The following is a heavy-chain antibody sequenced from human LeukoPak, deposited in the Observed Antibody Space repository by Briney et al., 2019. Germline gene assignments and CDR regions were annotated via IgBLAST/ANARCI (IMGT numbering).Heavy chain of an antibody. Sequence: NPLETLSLTCTVSGGSISSSSYSWGWIRQPPGKGLEWIGSIYYSGSTYYNPSLKSRVTISVDTSKNQFSLKLSSVTAADTAVYYCASTWDDILTGLNGYYFDYWGQGTLVTVSS. CDR2: IYYSGST. CDR3: ASTWDDILTGLNGYYFDY. CDR1: GGSISSSSYS. V-gene: IGHV4-39*01. J-gene: IGHJ4*02. D-gene: IGHD3-9*01.